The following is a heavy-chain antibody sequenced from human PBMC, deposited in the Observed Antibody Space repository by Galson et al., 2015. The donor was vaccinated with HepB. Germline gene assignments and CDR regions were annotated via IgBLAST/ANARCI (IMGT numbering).Heavy chain of an antibody. Sequence: SVKVSCKASGGTFSSNTISWVRQAPGQGLEWMGGIIPIFGSGNYAQKFQGRVTITADESTRTTYMELSSLRSEDTAVYYCARQYDGSGYYGYYAYWGQGTLVTVSS. CDR1: GGTFSSNT. D-gene: IGHD3-22*01. V-gene: IGHV1-69*13. CDR3: ARQYDGSGYYGYYAY. CDR2: IIPIFGSG. J-gene: IGHJ4*02.